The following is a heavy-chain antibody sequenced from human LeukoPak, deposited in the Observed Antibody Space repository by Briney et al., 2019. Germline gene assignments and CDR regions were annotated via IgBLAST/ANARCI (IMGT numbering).Heavy chain of an antibody. CDR2: ISISSSTI. Sequence: GGSLRLSCAASGFTFSLYNMNWVRQAPGKGLGWVSYISISSSTIYYTDSVKGRFTISRDNAKNSLYLQMNSLRDEDTAVYYCARDRYCSGGNCSPPYYFDYWGQGTLVTVSS. V-gene: IGHV3-48*02. J-gene: IGHJ4*02. CDR3: ARDRYCSGGNCSPPYYFDY. CDR1: GFTFSLYN. D-gene: IGHD2-15*01.